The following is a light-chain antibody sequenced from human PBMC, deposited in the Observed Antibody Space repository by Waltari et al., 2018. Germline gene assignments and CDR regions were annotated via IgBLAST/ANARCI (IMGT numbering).Light chain of an antibody. CDR3: ATWDDSLTNYV. CDR1: TSHTGSTY. V-gene: IGLV1-47*01. J-gene: IGLJ1*01. Sequence: QSVMTQPPSASGTPGQTVTIPFSGVTSHTGSTYVSWYQQLPGTAPKLIVYRNYQRPSGVPDRFSGSKSGASASLAISGLQSEDEGDYYCATWDDSLTNYVFGTGTKVTV. CDR2: RNY.